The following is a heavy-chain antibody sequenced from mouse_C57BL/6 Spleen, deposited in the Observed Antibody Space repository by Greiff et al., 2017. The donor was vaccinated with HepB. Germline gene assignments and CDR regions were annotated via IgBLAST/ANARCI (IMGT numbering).Heavy chain of an antibody. V-gene: IGHV1-19*01. Sequence: VQLQQSGPVLVKPGASVKMSCKASGYTFTDYYMNWVKQSHGKSLEWIGVINPYNGGTSYNQKFKGKATLTVDKSSSTAYMELNSLTSEDSAVYYCARPVITTVRYFDVWGTGTTVTVSS. CDR1: GYTFTDYY. J-gene: IGHJ1*03. D-gene: IGHD1-1*01. CDR3: ARPVITTVRYFDV. CDR2: INPYNGGT.